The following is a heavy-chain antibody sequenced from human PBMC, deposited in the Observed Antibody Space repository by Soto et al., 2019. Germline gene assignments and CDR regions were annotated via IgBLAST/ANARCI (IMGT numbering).Heavy chain of an antibody. V-gene: IGHV4-31*03. CDR1: GDSISSSLYY. CDR2: IYYSGNT. Sequence: PSETLSLTCTVSGDSISSSLYYWSWIRQHPGKGLEWIGYIYYSGNTYYNPSLKSRVTISLDTSKNQFSLKLSSVTAADTAVYCCAREVPTPYYFYYWGQGTLVTVSS. D-gene: IGHD2-15*01. J-gene: IGHJ4*02. CDR3: AREVPTPYYFYY.